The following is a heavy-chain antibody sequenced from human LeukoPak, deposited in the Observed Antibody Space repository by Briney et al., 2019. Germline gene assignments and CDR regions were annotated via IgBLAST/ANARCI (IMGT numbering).Heavy chain of an antibody. CDR3: ARPEYSSSGFLY. CDR2: IYSGGNT. CDR1: GFTVSSNY. Sequence: GGSLRLSCAASGFTVSSNYMSWVRQAPGKGLEWVSVIYSGGNTYYADSVKGRFTISRDNSKNTLYLQMNSLRAEDAAVYYCARPEYSSSGFLYWGQGTLVTVSS. V-gene: IGHV3-66*02. J-gene: IGHJ4*02. D-gene: IGHD6-6*01.